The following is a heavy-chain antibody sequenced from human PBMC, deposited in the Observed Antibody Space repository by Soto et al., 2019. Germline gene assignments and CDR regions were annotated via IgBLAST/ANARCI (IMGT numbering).Heavy chain of an antibody. D-gene: IGHD6-19*01. V-gene: IGHV3-21*01. CDR2: ISSSSSYI. Sequence: EVRLVESGGGLVKPGGSLRLSCAASGFTFSSYSMNWVRQAPGKGLEWVSSISSSSSYIYYADSVKGRFTISRDNAKNSLYLPMNSLRAEDTAVYYCATPGSSGWLDYWGQGTLVTVSS. J-gene: IGHJ4*02. CDR3: ATPGSSGWLDY. CDR1: GFTFSSYS.